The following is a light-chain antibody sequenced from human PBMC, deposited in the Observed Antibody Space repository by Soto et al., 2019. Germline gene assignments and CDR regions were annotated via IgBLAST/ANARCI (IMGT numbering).Light chain of an antibody. CDR1: SSDVGGYNY. V-gene: IGLV2-14*01. J-gene: IGLJ1*01. Sequence: VLTQPASVSGSPGQSITISCTGTSSDVGGYNYVSWYQQHPGKAPKLMIYDVSNRPSGVSNRFSGSKSGNTASLTISGLQAEDEADYYCSSYTRSSKVFGTGTKVTVL. CDR2: DVS. CDR3: SSYTRSSKV.